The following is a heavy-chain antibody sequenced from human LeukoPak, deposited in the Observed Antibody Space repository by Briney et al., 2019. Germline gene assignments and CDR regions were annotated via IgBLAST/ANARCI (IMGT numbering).Heavy chain of an antibody. CDR2: IKQDGSEK. V-gene: IGHV3-7*01. J-gene: IGHJ4*02. Sequence: PGGSLRLSCAASGFTFSSYWMSWVRQAPGKGLEWVANIKQDGSEKYYVDSVKGRFTISRDNAKNSLYLQMDSLRAEDTAVYYCARDYDYGDPYYFDYWGQGTLVTVSS. CDR3: ARDYDYGDPYYFDY. D-gene: IGHD4-17*01. CDR1: GFTFSSYW.